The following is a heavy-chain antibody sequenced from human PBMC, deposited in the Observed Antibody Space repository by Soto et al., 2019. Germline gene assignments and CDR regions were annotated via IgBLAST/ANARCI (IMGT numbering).Heavy chain of an antibody. D-gene: IGHD3-10*01. CDR1: GFTFSSYW. CDR2: IKQDGSEK. CDR3: GRGGGGWGSYLLDYYGMDV. V-gene: IGHV3-7*03. Sequence: GGSLRLSCAASGFTFSSYWMSWARQAPGKGLEWVANIKQDGSEKYYVDSVKGRFPISRDNAKTSLYLQMNSLRAEDTAVYYCGRGGGGWGSYLLDYYGMDVWGQGTTVTVSS. J-gene: IGHJ6*02.